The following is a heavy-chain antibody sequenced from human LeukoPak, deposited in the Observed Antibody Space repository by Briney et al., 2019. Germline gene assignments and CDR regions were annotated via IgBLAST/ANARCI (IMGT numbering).Heavy chain of an antibody. D-gene: IGHD2-8*01. CDR1: GFTFSRYW. CDR2: IKQDGSEK. J-gene: IGHJ4*02. CDR3: AREARKNGVCLHY. Sequence: GGSLRLSCAGPGFTFSRYWMSWVRQAPGKGLEWVANIKQDGSEKYYVDSVRGRFTISRDNAKNSMYLQMNSLRAEDTAVYYCAREARKNGVCLHYWGQGTLVTVSS. V-gene: IGHV3-7*01.